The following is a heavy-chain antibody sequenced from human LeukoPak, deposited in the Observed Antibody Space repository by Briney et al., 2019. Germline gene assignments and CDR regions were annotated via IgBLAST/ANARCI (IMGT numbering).Heavy chain of an antibody. CDR1: GGSISSSTYC. D-gene: IGHD1/OR15-1a*01. CDR2: LYYSGNT. J-gene: IGHJ4*02. CDR3: AGDREGNKGASLDY. Sequence: PSETLSLTCTVSGGSISSSTYCWSWIRHHPGRGLEWIGYLYYSGNTYYKTSLKSRATMSVDTSKNLFTLLRTSVTAADTAVYYCAGDREGNKGASLDYWGQGTLVTVSS. V-gene: IGHV4-31*03.